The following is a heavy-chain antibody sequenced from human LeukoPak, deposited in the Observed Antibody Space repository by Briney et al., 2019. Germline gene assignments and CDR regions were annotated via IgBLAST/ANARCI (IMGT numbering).Heavy chain of an antibody. J-gene: IGHJ6*03. CDR3: ARGRGGYSYGPTPYYYYYYMDV. D-gene: IGHD5-18*01. V-gene: IGHV1-69*13. CDR1: GGTFSSYA. CDR2: IIPIFGTA. Sequence: SVKVSCKASGGTFSSYAISWVRQAPGQGLEWMGGIIPIFGTANYAQKFQGRVTITADESTSTAYMELSSLRSEDTAVYYCARGRGGYSYGPTPYYYYYYMDVWGKGTTVTISS.